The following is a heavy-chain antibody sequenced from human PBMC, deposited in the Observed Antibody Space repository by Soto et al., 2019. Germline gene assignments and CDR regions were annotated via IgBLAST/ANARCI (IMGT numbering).Heavy chain of an antibody. CDR3: VRGLDSSGGRPFDI. Sequence: EVQLVESGGDLVQPGGSLRLSCAASGFTFSSSWMHWVRQGPGKGLVWVSRINSDGITNYADSVKGRFTISRDNAENTLYLQMNSLRAEDTAAYYCVRGLDSSGGRPFDIGGQGTMVTVSS. CDR2: INSDGIT. CDR1: GFTFSSSW. J-gene: IGHJ3*02. D-gene: IGHD3-22*01. V-gene: IGHV3-74*01.